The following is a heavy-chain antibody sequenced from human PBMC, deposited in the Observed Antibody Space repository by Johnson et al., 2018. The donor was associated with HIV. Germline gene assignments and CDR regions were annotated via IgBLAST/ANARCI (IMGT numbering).Heavy chain of an antibody. V-gene: IGHV3-64*01. Sequence: VQLVESGGGVVRPGGSLRLSCAASGFTFDDYGMSWVRQAPGKGLEYVSAISSNGGSTYYANSVKGRFTISRDNSKNTLYLQMNSLRAEDTALYYCARQTLRAFDIWGQGTMVTVSS. J-gene: IGHJ3*02. CDR3: ARQTLRAFDI. CDR2: ISSNGGST. CDR1: GFTFDDYG.